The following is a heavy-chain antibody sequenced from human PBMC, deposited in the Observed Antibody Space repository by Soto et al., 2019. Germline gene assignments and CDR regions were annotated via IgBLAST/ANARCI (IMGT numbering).Heavy chain of an antibody. J-gene: IGHJ3*02. CDR1: GGTFSSYT. V-gene: IGHV1-69*04. CDR3: ARDEVPPQAFDI. CDR2: IIPILGIA. Sequence: ASVKVSCTASGGTFSSYTISWVRQAPGQGLEWMGRIIPILGIANYAQKFQGRVTITADKSTSTAYMELSSLRSEDTAVYYCARDEVPPQAFDIWGQGTMVTVSS.